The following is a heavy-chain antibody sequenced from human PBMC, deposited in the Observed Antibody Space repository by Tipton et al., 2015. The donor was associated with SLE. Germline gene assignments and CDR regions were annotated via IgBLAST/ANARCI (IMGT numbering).Heavy chain of an antibody. CDR1: GFTFSSYS. Sequence: SLRLSCAASGFTFSSYSMNWVRQAPGKGLEWISYISSRGDTMYYADSVKGRFTVSRDNAKKSLYLQLDSLRAEDTAVYYCARDRRWEYYYGIDVWGQGTTVTVTS. CDR2: ISSRGDTM. CDR3: ARDRRWEYYYGIDV. V-gene: IGHV3-48*04. D-gene: IGHD4-23*01. J-gene: IGHJ6*02.